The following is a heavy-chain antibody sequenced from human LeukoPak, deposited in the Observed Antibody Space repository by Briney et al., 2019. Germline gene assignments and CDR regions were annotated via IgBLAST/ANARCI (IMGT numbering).Heavy chain of an antibody. Sequence: SETLSLTCTVSGGSISSYYWSWIRQPPGKGLEWIGYIYYSGSTNYNPSLKSRVTISVDTSKNQFSLKLSSVTAADTAVYYCARESPSRIAAAGWFDPWGQGTLVTVSS. CDR1: GGSISSYY. CDR2: IYYSGST. CDR3: ARESPSRIAAAGWFDP. J-gene: IGHJ5*02. D-gene: IGHD6-13*01. V-gene: IGHV4-59*01.